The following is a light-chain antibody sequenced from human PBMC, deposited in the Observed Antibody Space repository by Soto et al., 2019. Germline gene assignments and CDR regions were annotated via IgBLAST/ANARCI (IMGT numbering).Light chain of an antibody. V-gene: IGLV2-8*01. CDR1: SSDVGGYNY. CDR2: EVN. J-gene: IGLJ3*02. CDR3: SSYAGSSTWV. Sequence: QSVLTQPPSASGSPGQSVTISCTGTSSDVGGYNYVSWYQQHPGKAPKLMISEVNKRPSGVSNRFSGSKSGNTASLTISGLQAEDEADYYCSSYAGSSTWVFGGGTKLTVL.